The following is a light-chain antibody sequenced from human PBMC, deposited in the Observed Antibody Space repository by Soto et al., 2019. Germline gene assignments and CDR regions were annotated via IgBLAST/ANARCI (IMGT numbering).Light chain of an antibody. J-gene: IGKJ4*01. V-gene: IGKV3-11*01. CDR3: QQRSSWPLS. Sequence: EIVLTQSPDTLSLSPGERATLSCRASQSVASYLAWYQQKPGQAPRLLIYDASNRATGIPARFSGSGYGTDFTLTIGSLEPEDFAVYYCQQRSSWPLSFGGGTKVEIK. CDR2: DAS. CDR1: QSVASY.